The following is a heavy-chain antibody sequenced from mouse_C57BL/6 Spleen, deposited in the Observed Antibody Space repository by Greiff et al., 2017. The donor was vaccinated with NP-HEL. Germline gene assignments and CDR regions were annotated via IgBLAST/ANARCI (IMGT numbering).Heavy chain of an antibody. CDR3: TSYGSSVYWYFDV. D-gene: IGHD1-1*01. J-gene: IGHJ1*03. Sequence: VQLQQSGAELVRPGASVKLSCTASSFNIKDYYMHWVKQRPEQGLEWIGRIDPEDGDTEYAPKFQGKATMTADTSSNTAYLQLSSLTSEDTAVYYCTSYGSSVYWYFDVWGTGTTVTVSS. V-gene: IGHV14-1*01. CDR1: SFNIKDYY. CDR2: IDPEDGDT.